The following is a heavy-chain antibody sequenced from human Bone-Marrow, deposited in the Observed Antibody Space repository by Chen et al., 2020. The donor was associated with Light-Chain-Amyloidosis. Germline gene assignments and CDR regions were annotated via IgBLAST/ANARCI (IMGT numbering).Heavy chain of an antibody. J-gene: IGHJ4*02. Sequence: QVTLKESGPVLVKPTETLTLTCTVSGFSLSNARMGVSWIRQPPGKALEWLAHIFSNDEKSYSTSLKSRLTISKDTSKSQVVLTMTNMDPVDTATYYCARITHYDSSGYYYVGYDYWGQGTLVTVSS. V-gene: IGHV2-26*01. CDR1: GFSLSNARMG. CDR2: IFSNDEK. CDR3: ARITHYDSSGYYYVGYDY. D-gene: IGHD3-22*01.